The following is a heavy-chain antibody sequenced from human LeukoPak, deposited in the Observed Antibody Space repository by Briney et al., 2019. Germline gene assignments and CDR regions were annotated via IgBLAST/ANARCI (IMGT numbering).Heavy chain of an antibody. J-gene: IGHJ4*02. V-gene: IGHV3-30*02. Sequence: GGSLSPSCVASGFAFSTYGMHWVRQPPGKGLEWVAFIRNDGTYKWYADSVKGRFTISRDNSNNTLYVQMSSLTTEDTGVYYCGKANYVNSERGPQHYWGQGTLVIVSS. CDR3: GKANYVNSERGPQHY. CDR1: GFAFSTYG. CDR2: IRNDGTYK. D-gene: IGHD1-7*01.